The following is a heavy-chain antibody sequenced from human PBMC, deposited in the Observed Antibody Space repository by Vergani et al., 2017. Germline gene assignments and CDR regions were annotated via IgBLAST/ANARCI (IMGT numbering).Heavy chain of an antibody. CDR1: GFTFSSYA. Sequence: EVQLLESGGGLVQPGGSLRLSCAASGFTFSSYAMSWVRQAPGKGLEWVSAISGSGGSTYYADSVKGRFTISRDNSKNTLYLQMNSLRAEDTAVYYCAKGLDDFWSGYYTGFDYWGQGTLVTGSS. D-gene: IGHD3-3*01. CDR3: AKGLDDFWSGYYTGFDY. CDR2: ISGSGGST. J-gene: IGHJ4*02. V-gene: IGHV3-23*01.